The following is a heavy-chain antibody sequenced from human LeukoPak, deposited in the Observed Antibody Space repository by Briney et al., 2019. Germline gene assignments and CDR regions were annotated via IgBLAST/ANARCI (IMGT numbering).Heavy chain of an antibody. CDR1: GFTFSSYA. Sequence: GGSLRLXCEASGFTFSSYAVAWVRRAPGKGLESVFSGRTGSTHYADSVKGRFTISRDNSKNTLYLQMDSLRAEDTAIYYCARGFCSSASCPDYNYYMDVWGEGTTVTVSS. CDR3: ARGFCSSASCPDYNYYMDV. D-gene: IGHD2-2*01. V-gene: IGHV3-23*01. J-gene: IGHJ6*03. CDR2: SGRTGST.